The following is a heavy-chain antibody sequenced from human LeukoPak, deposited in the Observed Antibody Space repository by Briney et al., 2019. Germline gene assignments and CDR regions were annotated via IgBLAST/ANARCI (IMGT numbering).Heavy chain of an antibody. V-gene: IGHV3-23*01. Sequence: GGSLRLSCAASGFTFSSYGMSWVRQAPGKGLEWVSAISGSGGSTYYADSVKGRFTISGDNSKNTLYLQMNSLRAEDTAVYYCAKGEGDSSSWFDYWGQGTLVTVSS. CDR3: AKGEGDSSSWFDY. J-gene: IGHJ4*02. CDR2: ISGSGGST. D-gene: IGHD6-13*01. CDR1: GFTFSSYG.